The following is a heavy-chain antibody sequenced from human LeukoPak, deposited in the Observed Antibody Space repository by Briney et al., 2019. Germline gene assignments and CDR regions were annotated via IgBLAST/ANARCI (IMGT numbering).Heavy chain of an antibody. Sequence: SVKVSCKASGGTFSSYAISWVRQAPGQGLEWMGRIIPILGIANYARKFQGRVTITTDESTSTAYMELSSLRFDDTAVYYCANSQFMVRGVIDNYYHYYYMDVWGKGTTVTVSS. D-gene: IGHD3-10*01. CDR1: GGTFSSYA. J-gene: IGHJ6*03. CDR3: ANSQFMVRGVIDNYYHYYYMDV. CDR2: IIPILGIA. V-gene: IGHV1-69*04.